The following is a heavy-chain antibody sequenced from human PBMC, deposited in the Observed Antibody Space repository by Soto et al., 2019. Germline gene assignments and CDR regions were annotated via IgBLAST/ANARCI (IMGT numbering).Heavy chain of an antibody. V-gene: IGHV1-46*01. Sequence: ASVKGYCKAPRDTYTIYYINWVRQAPGQGLEWMGVINPHGGSTAYAQKFKGRVTLTRDTSASTVYMEVSSLTSEDTAMYYCARSSGGNFGIIIEGTNWFAPWGQGTLVTVSS. CDR3: ARSSGGNFGIIIEGTNWFAP. J-gene: IGHJ5*02. D-gene: IGHD1-26*01. CDR2: INPHGGST. CDR1: RDTYTIYY.